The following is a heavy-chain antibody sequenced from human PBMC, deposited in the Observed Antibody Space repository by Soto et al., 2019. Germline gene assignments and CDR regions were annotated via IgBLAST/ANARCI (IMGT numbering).Heavy chain of an antibody. D-gene: IGHD1-26*01. V-gene: IGHV1-46*01. Sequence: ASVKVSCQASGYTFTTYCMHWVRQAPGQGLEWMGIINPSGSTNFAQKFQGRVTMTRDTSTSTVYMALSCLRSDDSAVYYCAGTEWERSPIDYWGQGTLVTVSS. CDR1: GYTFTTYC. J-gene: IGHJ4*02. CDR2: INPSGST. CDR3: AGTEWERSPIDY.